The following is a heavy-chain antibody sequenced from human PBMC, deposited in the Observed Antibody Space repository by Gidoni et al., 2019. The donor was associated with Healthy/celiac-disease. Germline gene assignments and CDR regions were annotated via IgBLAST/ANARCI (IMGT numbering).Heavy chain of an antibody. J-gene: IGHJ4*02. D-gene: IGHD6-19*01. CDR1: GFTFSSYW. Sequence: EVQLVESGGGLVQPGGSLRLSCAASGFTFSSYWMHWVRQAPGKGLVWVSRIKRDGSSTSYADSVKGRFTISRDNAKNTLYLQMNSLRAEDTAVYYCASFSSGWYGGDYWGQGTMVTVSS. CDR3: ASFSSGWYGGDY. V-gene: IGHV3-74*01. CDR2: IKRDGSST.